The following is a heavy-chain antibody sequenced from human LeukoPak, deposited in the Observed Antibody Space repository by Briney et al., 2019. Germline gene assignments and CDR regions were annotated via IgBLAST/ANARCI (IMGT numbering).Heavy chain of an antibody. Sequence: SETLSLTCTVSGGSLSSYYWSWIRQPPGKGLEWIGYIYYSGSTNYNPSLKSRVTMSLDTSKNQISLMLTSVTAADTAVYYCARMDNQDFYGMDVWGQGTTVSVSS. CDR2: IYYSGST. CDR3: ARMDNQDFYGMDV. CDR1: GGSLSSYY. D-gene: IGHD2-2*03. J-gene: IGHJ6*02. V-gene: IGHV4-59*12.